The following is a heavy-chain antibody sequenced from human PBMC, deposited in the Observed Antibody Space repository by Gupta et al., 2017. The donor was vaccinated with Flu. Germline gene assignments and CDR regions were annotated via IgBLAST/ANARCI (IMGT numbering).Heavy chain of an antibody. Sequence: EVPLLESGGGMVQPGGSLRLSCAASGFTLSSYAESWVRQAPGKGREWVSSIGIGDTGSYYAGSVKGRFTISRDNSKNTLFLQMNSLRAEDAAVYDGAKSAAKVAGSYYFDHWGQGARVTVSP. CDR2: IGIGDTGS. CDR1: GFTLSSYA. J-gene: IGHJ4*02. V-gene: IGHV3-23*03. D-gene: IGHD6-19*01. CDR3: AKSAAKVAGSYYFDH.